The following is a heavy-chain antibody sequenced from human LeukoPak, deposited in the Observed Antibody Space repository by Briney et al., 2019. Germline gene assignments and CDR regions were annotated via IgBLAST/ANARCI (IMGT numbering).Heavy chain of an antibody. V-gene: IGHV4-30-4*08. J-gene: IGHJ4*02. D-gene: IGHD6-13*01. CDR2: IYDTGST. CDR3: ARDLFGAPAGLGGFDS. Sequence: SETLSLTCTVSGDSIGGGDFYWSWIRQPPGKGLEWLGYIYDTGSTYYNPFLNGRVTISVDKSKSQFSLELNSVTAADTAIYFCARDLFGAPAGLGGFDSWGQGTLVTVSS. CDR1: GDSIGGGDFY.